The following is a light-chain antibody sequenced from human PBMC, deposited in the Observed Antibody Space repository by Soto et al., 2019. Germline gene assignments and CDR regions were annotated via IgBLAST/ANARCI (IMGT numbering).Light chain of an antibody. Sequence: EIVLTQSPATLSLSPGERATLSCRASQSVSTYLAWYQQKPGQAPRLLIYDASNRATGIPARFSGSGAGTDFTHTISSLEPEDFAVYYCQQGSNWPPGLTFGGGSKVEIK. CDR2: DAS. CDR3: QQGSNWPPGLT. CDR1: QSVSTY. J-gene: IGKJ4*01. V-gene: IGKV3-11*01.